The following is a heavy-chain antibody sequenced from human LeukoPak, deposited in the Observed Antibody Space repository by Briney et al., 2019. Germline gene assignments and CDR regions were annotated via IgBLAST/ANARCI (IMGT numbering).Heavy chain of an antibody. V-gene: IGHV4-59*01. CDR1: GGSISSYY. CDR3: ARSPPGVVVIADFDY. Sequence: VKPSETLSLTCTVSGGSISSYYWSWIRQPPGTGLEWIGYIYYSGSTSYNPSLKSRVTISVDTSKNQFSLKLSSVTAADTAVYYCARSPPGVVVIADFDYWGQGTLVTVSS. J-gene: IGHJ4*02. CDR2: IYYSGST. D-gene: IGHD2-21*01.